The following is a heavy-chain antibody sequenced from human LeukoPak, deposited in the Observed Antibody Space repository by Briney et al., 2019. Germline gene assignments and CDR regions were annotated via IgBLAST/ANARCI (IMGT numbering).Heavy chain of an antibody. CDR2: INSDGSTT. CDR1: GFTFSSYW. CDR3: ATVNVPATSY. Sequence: GGFLRLSCAASGFTFSSYWMHWVRQAPGKGLVWVSRINSDGSTTNYADSVKGRFTISRDNAKNTLYLEMNSLRDEDTAMYYCATVNVPATSYWGQGTLVTVSS. D-gene: IGHD2-15*01. J-gene: IGHJ4*02. V-gene: IGHV3-74*01.